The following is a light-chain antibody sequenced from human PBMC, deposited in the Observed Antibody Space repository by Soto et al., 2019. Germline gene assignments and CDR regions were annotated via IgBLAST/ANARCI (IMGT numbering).Light chain of an antibody. CDR2: GAS. V-gene: IGKV3-15*01. Sequence: EIVMTQSPATLSVSPGERATLSCRASQSVSSYLAWYQQKPGQAPRLLIYGASTRATGVPARFSGSGSGTEVSLTISSLQSEDFAVYYCRQCNDWPLITFGQGTRLEAK. J-gene: IGKJ5*01. CDR1: QSVSSY. CDR3: RQCNDWPLIT.